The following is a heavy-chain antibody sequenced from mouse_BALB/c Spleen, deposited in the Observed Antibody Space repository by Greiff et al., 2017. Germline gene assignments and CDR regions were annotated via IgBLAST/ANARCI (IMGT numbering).Heavy chain of an antibody. D-gene: IGHD2-4*01. Sequence: EVQLQQSGPELVKPGASVKISCKASGYTFTDYNMHWVKQSHGKSLEWIGYIYPYNGGTGYNQKFKSKATLTVDNSSSTAYMELRSLTSEDSAVYYCARWDYDYVFDYWGQGTTLTVSS. CDR1: GYTFTDYN. J-gene: IGHJ2*01. V-gene: IGHV1S29*02. CDR2: IYPYNGGT. CDR3: ARWDYDYVFDY.